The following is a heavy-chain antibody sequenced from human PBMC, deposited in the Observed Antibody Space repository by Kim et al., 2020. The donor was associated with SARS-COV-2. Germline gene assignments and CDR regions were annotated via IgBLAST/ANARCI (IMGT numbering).Heavy chain of an antibody. Sequence: GGSLRLSCAASGFTFSSYGMHWVRQAPGKGLEWVAVISYDGSNKYYADPVKGRFTISRDNSKNTLYLQMNSLRAEDTAVYYCAKAPYYDFWSGTDYWGQGTLVTVSS. V-gene: IGHV3-30*18. CDR2: ISYDGSNK. CDR1: GFTFSSYG. D-gene: IGHD3-3*01. CDR3: AKAPYYDFWSGTDY. J-gene: IGHJ4*02.